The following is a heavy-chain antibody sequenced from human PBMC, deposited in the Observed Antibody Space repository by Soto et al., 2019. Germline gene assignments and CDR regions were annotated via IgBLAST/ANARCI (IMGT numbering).Heavy chain of an antibody. CDR1: GFTFSSYS. V-gene: IGHV3-48*01. CDR2: ISSSSSTI. CDR3: ARNRYYYMDV. Sequence: GGSLRLSCAASGFTFSSYSMNWVRQAPGKGLEWVSYISSSSSTIYYADSVKGRFTISRDNAKNSLYLQMNSLRAEDTAVYYCARNRYYYMDVWGKGTTVTVSS. J-gene: IGHJ6*03.